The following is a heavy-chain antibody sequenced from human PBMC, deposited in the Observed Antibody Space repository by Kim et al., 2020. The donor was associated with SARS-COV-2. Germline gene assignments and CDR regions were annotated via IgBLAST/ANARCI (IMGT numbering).Heavy chain of an antibody. CDR1: GFTFSSYS. CDR2: ISSSSSTI. J-gene: IGHJ4*02. D-gene: IGHD7-27*01. CDR3: ARDPGAGQNWGLYDY. Sequence: GGSLRLSCAASGFTFSSYSMNWVRQAPGKGLEWVSYISSSSSTIYYADSVKGRFTISRDNAKNSLYLQMNSLRAEDTSVYYCARDPGAGQNWGLYDYWGQGTLVTVAS. V-gene: IGHV3-48*04.